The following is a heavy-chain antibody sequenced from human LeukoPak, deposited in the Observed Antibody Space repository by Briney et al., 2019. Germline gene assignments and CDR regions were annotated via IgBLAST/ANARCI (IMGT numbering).Heavy chain of an antibody. J-gene: IGHJ5*02. V-gene: IGHV3-74*01. D-gene: IGHD4-17*01. CDR3: ARETTVTGWFDP. Sequence: PGGSLRLSCAASGFIFSSNRMHWGRHRPGKGGLWVSRINSDGSSRSYADSVKGRFTISRDNAKNTLYLQMNSLRAEDTAVYYCARETTVTGWFDPWGRGTLVTVS. CDR2: INSDGSSR. CDR1: GFIFSSNR.